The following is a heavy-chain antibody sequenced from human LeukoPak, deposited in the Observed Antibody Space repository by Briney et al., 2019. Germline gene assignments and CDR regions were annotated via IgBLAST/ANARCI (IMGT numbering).Heavy chain of an antibody. V-gene: IGHV1-2*06. CDR3: ARGGGDYYDNSGYLYFDY. Sequence: ASVKVSCKASGYTFTGYYMHWVRQAPGQGLEWMGRINPNTGGTNYAQKFQGRVTMTSDTSISTAYMELSRLRSDDTAVYYCARGGGDYYDNSGYLYFDYWGQGTQVTVSS. CDR1: GYTFTGYY. CDR2: INPNTGGT. D-gene: IGHD3-22*01. J-gene: IGHJ4*02.